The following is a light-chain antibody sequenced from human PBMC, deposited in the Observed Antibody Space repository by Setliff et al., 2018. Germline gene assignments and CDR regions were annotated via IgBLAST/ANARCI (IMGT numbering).Light chain of an antibody. J-gene: IGLJ2*01. CDR2: DDN. CDR3: ATWDHSLRGVV. Sequence: QSALTQPPSVSAAPRQKVTISCSGSSSNIGNDYVSWYQQLPGTAPKLLIYDDNKRPSGIPDRFSGSKSGASATLGITGLQTGDEADYYCATWDHSLRGVVFGGGTK. CDR1: SSNIGNDY. V-gene: IGLV1-51*01.